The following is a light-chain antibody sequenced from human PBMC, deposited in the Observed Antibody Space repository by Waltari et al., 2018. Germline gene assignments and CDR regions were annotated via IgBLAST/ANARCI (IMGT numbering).Light chain of an antibody. CDR1: RLRSCY. CDR2: CQD. Sequence: SSELTQDPPVSVALGQTVRITCQGDRLRSCYACWYQQRQGQAPRIVLYCQDNRPSGIPDRFSGSTSGDTASLTITGAQAEDEADYYCHSRDTISTRVFGGGTRLTV. CDR3: HSRDTISTRV. V-gene: IGLV3-19*01. J-gene: IGLJ3*02.